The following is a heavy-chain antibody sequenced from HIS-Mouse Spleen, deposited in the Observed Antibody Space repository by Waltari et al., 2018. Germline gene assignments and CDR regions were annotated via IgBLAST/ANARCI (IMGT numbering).Heavy chain of an antibody. Sequence: QLQLQESGPGLVKPSEPLSLTCPVPGGPISSSSYYWGWIRQPPGKGLEWIGSIYYSGSTYYNPSLKSRVTISVDTSKNQFSLKLSSVTAADTAVYYCAREIPYSSSWYDWYFDLWGRGTLVTVSS. CDR2: IYYSGST. CDR1: GGPISSSSYY. D-gene: IGHD6-13*01. V-gene: IGHV4-39*07. J-gene: IGHJ2*01. CDR3: AREIPYSSSWYDWYFDL.